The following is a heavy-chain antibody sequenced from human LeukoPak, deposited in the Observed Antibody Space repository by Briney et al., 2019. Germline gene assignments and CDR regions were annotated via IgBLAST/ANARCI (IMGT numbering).Heavy chain of an antibody. D-gene: IGHD5-24*01. V-gene: IGHV4-31*03. J-gene: IGHJ4*02. CDR3: ARDQDGYNKMYY. CDR2: IYYSGKT. CDR1: GDSIGSGGSY. Sequence: SETLSLTCTVSGDSIGSGGSYWSWIRQHPGKGLEWIGYIYYSGKTYYNPSLKSRLTISVDTSKDQLSLKLSCVTAADTAVYYCARDQDGYNKMYYWGQGALVTVSS.